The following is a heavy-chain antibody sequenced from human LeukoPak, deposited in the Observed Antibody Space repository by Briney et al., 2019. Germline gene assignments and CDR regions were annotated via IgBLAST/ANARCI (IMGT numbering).Heavy chain of an antibody. D-gene: IGHD6-13*01. J-gene: IGHJ4*02. V-gene: IGHV3-53*01. CDR2: IYGGSNK. CDR1: GFTVSSAF. CDR3: ATDDIITAPGTFDY. Sequence: PGGSLRLSCAASGFTVSSAFMSWVRQAPGEGLEWVSIIYGGSNKYYADSVKGRFIISRDNSKNTLYLQMNSLRAEDTAVYYCATDDIITAPGTFDYWGQGTMVTVSS.